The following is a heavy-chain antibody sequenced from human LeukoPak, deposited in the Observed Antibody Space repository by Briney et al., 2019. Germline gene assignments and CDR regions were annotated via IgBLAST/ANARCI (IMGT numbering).Heavy chain of an antibody. V-gene: IGHV3-9*01. D-gene: IGHD5-18*01. CDR2: ISWNSGSI. Sequence: PGRSLRLSCEASGYTFDDYAMHWVRQAPGKGLEWVSGISWNSGSIGYADSVKGRFSISRDNGKNSLYLQMDSLTTEDTALYYCAKGHTYGLGESYLDFWGQGTLVSVPS. J-gene: IGHJ4*02. CDR1: GYTFDDYA. CDR3: AKGHTYGLGESYLDF.